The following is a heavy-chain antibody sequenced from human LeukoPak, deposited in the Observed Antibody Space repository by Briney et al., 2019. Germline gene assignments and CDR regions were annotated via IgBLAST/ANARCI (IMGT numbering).Heavy chain of an antibody. CDR2: IYYSGST. D-gene: IGHD3-22*01. CDR3: ARVAVMMVVVTSFDAFDI. Sequence: PSETLSLTCTVSGGSISSGSYYWGWIRQPPGKGLEWIGSIYYSGSTYYNPSLKSRVTISVDTSKNQFSLKLSSVTAADTAVYYCARVAVMMVVVTSFDAFDIWGQGTMVTVSS. J-gene: IGHJ3*02. CDR1: GGSISSGSYY. V-gene: IGHV4-39*07.